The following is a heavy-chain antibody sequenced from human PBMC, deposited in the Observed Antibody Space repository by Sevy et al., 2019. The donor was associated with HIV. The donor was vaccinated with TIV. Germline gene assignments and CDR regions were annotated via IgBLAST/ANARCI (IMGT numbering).Heavy chain of an antibody. CDR2: IIPISGPAGPT. CDR3: ARASSCGGDCYYLEY. CDR1: GDSFSGYT. Sequence: ASVKVSCKSSGDSFSGYTIIWVRQAPGQGLEWMGGIIPISGPAGPTNSAQTFQDRATITADISTHTSYMELGSLRSEDTAVYFCARASSCGGDCYYLEYWGQGTLVTVSS. J-gene: IGHJ4*02. V-gene: IGHV1-69*06. D-gene: IGHD2-21*02.